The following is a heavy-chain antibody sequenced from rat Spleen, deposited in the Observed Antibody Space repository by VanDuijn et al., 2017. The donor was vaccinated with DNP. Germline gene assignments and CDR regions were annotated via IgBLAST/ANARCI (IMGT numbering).Heavy chain of an antibody. V-gene: IGHV5-22*01. CDR3: VRWNSGHFDY. J-gene: IGHJ2*01. CDR2: IGSAAYAP. D-gene: IGHD4-3*01. Sequence: EVQLVESGGGLVQPGRSLKLSCAASGFTFSAYYMAWVRQAPAKGLEWVAYIGSAAYAPYYGDSVKGRFTISRDNAKSTQYLQMNSLRSEDMATYYCVRWNSGHFDYWGQGVMVTVSS. CDR1: GFTFSAYY.